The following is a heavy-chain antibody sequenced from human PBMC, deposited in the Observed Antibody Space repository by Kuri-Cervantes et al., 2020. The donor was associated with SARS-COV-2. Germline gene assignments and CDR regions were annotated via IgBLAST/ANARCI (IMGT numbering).Heavy chain of an antibody. Sequence: GGSLRLSCAASGFTFSNFAMNWVRQAPGKGLEWVSLIYSGGASTYYADSVKGRFTISRDNSKNTLYLQMNSLRAEDTAVYYCARLVRGVIAVWGQGTTVTVSS. CDR2: IYSGGAST. D-gene: IGHD3-10*01. CDR1: GFTFSNFA. CDR3: ARLVRGVIAV. J-gene: IGHJ6*02. V-gene: IGHV3-23*03.